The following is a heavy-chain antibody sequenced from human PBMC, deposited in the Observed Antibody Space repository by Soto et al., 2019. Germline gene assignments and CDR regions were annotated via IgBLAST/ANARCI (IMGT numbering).Heavy chain of an antibody. V-gene: IGHV1-18*01. Sequence: ASVKVSCKASGYTFTSYGISWVRQAPGQGLEWMGRISAYNGNTNYAQKIQGRVTMTTDTSTSTAYMELRSLRSDDTSVYYCARDGIAVAGTYYYGMDVWGQGTTVTVSS. CDR2: ISAYNGNT. CDR3: ARDGIAVAGTYYYGMDV. J-gene: IGHJ6*02. D-gene: IGHD6-19*01. CDR1: GYTFTSYG.